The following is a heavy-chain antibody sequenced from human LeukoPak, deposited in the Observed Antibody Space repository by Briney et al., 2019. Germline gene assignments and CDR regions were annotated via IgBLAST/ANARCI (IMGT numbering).Heavy chain of an antibody. J-gene: IGHJ6*03. D-gene: IGHD2-21*01. V-gene: IGHV4-59*01. CDR1: GGSISSYY. CDR2: IYYSGTT. CDR3: ARPYRDSYYYMDV. Sequence: TSETLSLTCTVSGGSISSYYWSWIRQPPGKGLEWIGYIYYSGTTNYNPSLKSRVTISVETSKNQFSLKMTSVTAADTAVYYCARPYRDSYYYMDVWGQGTPVTVSS.